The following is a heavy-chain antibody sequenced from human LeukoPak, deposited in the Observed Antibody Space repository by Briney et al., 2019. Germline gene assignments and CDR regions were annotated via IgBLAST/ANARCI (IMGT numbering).Heavy chain of an antibody. D-gene: IGHD2-21*02. CDR3: ARHIVVVTGVLREDYFDY. Sequence: SETLSLTCTVSGGSISSSTYYWGWIRQPPGKGLEWIGSVYYSGSTYYNPSLKSRVTISVDTSKNQFSLKLSSVTAADTAVYCCARHIVVVTGVLREDYFDYWGQGTLVTVSS. J-gene: IGHJ4*02. CDR1: GGSISSSTYY. CDR2: VYYSGST. V-gene: IGHV4-39*01.